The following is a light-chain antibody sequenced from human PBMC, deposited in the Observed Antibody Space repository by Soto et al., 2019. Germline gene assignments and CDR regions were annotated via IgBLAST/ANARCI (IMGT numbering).Light chain of an antibody. CDR3: QSYDSSLTPYV. J-gene: IGLJ1*01. V-gene: IGLV1-40*01. CDR2: GNS. Sequence: QSVLTQPPSVSRAPGPRVTISCPGSSSNIGAGYDVHWYQQLPGTAPKLLIYGNSNRPSGVPDRFSGSKSGTSASLAITGLQAEDEADYYCQSYDSSLTPYVFGTGTKLTVL. CDR1: SSNIGAGYD.